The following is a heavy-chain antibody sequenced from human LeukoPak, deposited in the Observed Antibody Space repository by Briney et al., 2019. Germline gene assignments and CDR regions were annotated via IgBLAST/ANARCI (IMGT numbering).Heavy chain of an antibody. CDR3: ARGYQLARFDY. Sequence: TGGSLRLSCAASGFTFRSYGMHWVRQAPGKGLEWVSYISSSSSTIYYADSVKGRFTISRDNSKNTLYLQMNSLRAEDTAVYYCARGYQLARFDYWGQGTLVTVSS. V-gene: IGHV3-48*01. D-gene: IGHD2-2*01. CDR2: ISSSSSTI. CDR1: GFTFRSYG. J-gene: IGHJ4*02.